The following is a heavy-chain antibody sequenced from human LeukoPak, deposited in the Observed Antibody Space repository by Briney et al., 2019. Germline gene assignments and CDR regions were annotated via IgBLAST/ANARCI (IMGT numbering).Heavy chain of an antibody. CDR3: ATSSGWYPKYFDY. J-gene: IGHJ4*02. V-gene: IGHV3-23*01. Sequence: PGGSLRLSCAASGFTFSSYPMSWVRRAPGKGLEWVSAISGSGGDTYYADSVKGRFTISRDNSKNTLYLQMNSLRAEDTALYYCATSSGWYPKYFDYWGQGTLVTVSS. CDR1: GFTFSSYP. D-gene: IGHD6-19*01. CDR2: ISGSGGDT.